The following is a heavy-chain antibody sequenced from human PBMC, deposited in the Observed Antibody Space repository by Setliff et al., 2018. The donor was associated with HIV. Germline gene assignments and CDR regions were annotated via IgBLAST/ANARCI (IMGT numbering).Heavy chain of an antibody. J-gene: IGHJ4*02. D-gene: IGHD6-13*01. V-gene: IGHV3-7*03. CDR1: GFTFSNYW. CDR3: ATILVNQQPYRYFDY. CDR2: INQDASKK. Sequence: PGGSLRLSCEASGFTFSNYWMHWVRQAPGKGLEWVANINQDASKKYYVDSVKGRFTISRDNAKNSLSLQMNSLRVEDTAVYFCATILVNQQPYRYFDYWGQGTLVTVSS.